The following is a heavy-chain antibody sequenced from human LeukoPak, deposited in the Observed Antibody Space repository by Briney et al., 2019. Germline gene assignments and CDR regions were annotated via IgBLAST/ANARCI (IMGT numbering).Heavy chain of an antibody. V-gene: IGHV1-69*05. J-gene: IGHJ4*02. CDR3: AHGSPYYYDSSGYPVSSCDY. D-gene: IGHD3-22*01. CDR1: GGTFSSYA. Sequence: AVKVSFKASGGTFSSYAISWVRQAPGQGLEWMGRIIPIFGTANYAQKFQGRVTITTDKSTSTAYMELSSLRSEDTAVYYCAHGSPYYYDSSGYPVSSCDYWGQGTLVTVSS. CDR2: IIPIFGTA.